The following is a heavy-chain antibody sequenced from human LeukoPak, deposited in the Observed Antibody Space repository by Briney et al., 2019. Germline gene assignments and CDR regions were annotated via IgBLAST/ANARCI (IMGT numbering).Heavy chain of an antibody. V-gene: IGHV3-7*01. CDR1: EFTFSTYW. CDR2: IKQDGSEK. J-gene: IGHJ6*04. Sequence: PGGSLRPSCAASEFTFSTYWMSWVRQAPGKGLEWVASIKQDGSEKYYVDSVKGRFTISRDNAKNSVYLQMNSLRAEDMAVYYCARRAANYDFWSGYNVWGKGTTVTVSS. D-gene: IGHD3-3*01. CDR3: ARRAANYDFWSGYNV.